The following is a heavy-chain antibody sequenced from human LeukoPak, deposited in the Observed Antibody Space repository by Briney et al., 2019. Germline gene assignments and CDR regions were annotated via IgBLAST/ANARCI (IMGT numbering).Heavy chain of an antibody. D-gene: IGHD6-13*01. CDR1: GYTFTSYD. J-gene: IGHJ6*02. Sequence: ASVKVSCKASGYTFTSYDINWVRQATGQGLEWMGWMNPNSGNTGYAQKFQGRVTMTSNTSISTAYMELSSLRSEDTAVYYCARDGAAAGYYYYGMDVWGQGTTVTVSS. V-gene: IGHV1-8*01. CDR2: MNPNSGNT. CDR3: ARDGAAAGYYYYGMDV.